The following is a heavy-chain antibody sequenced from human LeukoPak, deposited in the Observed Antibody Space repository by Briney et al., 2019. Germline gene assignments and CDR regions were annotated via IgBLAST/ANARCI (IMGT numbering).Heavy chain of an antibody. D-gene: IGHD3-22*01. Sequence: PGGSLRFSCAASGFTFSGSAIHWVRQASGKGLEWVGRIGSKANSYATAYAASVKGRFTISRDDSKNTAYLQMNTLKTEDTAVYYCTRALYYYDSSGYYGHLDYWGQGTLVTVSS. CDR2: IGSKANSYAT. V-gene: IGHV3-73*01. J-gene: IGHJ4*02. CDR1: GFTFSGSA. CDR3: TRALYYYDSSGYYGHLDY.